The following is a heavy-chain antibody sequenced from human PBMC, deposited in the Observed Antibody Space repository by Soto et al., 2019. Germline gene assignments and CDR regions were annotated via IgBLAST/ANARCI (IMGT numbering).Heavy chain of an antibody. J-gene: IGHJ5*02. V-gene: IGHV4-34*01. CDR3: ARKPGVPLREYYYGSGSSNYNWFDP. CDR1: GGSISGYY. D-gene: IGHD3-10*01. CDR2: INHSGST. Sequence: SETLSLTCAVYGGSISGYYWSWIHQPPGKGLEWIGEINHSGSTNYNPSLKSRVTISVDTSKNQFSLKLSSVTAADTAVYYCARKPGVPLREYYYGSGSSNYNWFDPWGQGTLVTVSS.